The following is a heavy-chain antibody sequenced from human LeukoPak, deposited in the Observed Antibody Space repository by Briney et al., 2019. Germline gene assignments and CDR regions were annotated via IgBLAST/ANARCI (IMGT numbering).Heavy chain of an antibody. V-gene: IGHV3-30*02. Sequence: GGSLRLSCAASGFTFSSYGMHWVRQAPGKGLEWVAFIRYDGSNQYYADSVRGRFTISRDNSKNTLYLQLSSLRAEDTAVYYCATVFYYGSGSYFPLGFWGQGTLVTVSS. CDR3: ATVFYYGSGSYFPLGF. CDR2: IRYDGSNQ. CDR1: GFTFSSYG. D-gene: IGHD3-10*01. J-gene: IGHJ4*02.